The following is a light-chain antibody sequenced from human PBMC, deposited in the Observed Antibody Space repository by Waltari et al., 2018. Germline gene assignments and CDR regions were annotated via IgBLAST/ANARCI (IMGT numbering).Light chain of an antibody. J-gene: IGLJ3*02. CDR1: SGSIGSY. Sequence: NFILTQTHSVSESPGKTVTISCPRSSGSIGSYVQWYQQLPGSAPTTVIYEDYQRPSGVPERFSGSIDSSSNSAYVTISGLKPEDEADYYCQSYDNDNVVFGGGTRLTVL. CDR3: QSYDNDNVV. CDR2: EDY. V-gene: IGLV6-57*03.